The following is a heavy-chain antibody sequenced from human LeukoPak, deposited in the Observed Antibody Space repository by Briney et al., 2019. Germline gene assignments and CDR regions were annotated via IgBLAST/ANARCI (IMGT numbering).Heavy chain of an antibody. Sequence: PSQTLSLTCTVSGGSISSGSYYWSWIRQPAGKGLEWIGRIYTSGSTNYNPSLKSRVTISEDTSKNQFSLKLSSVTAADTAVYYCARDGTVGYDTDAFDIWGQGTMVTVSS. CDR1: GGSISSGSYY. J-gene: IGHJ3*02. CDR2: IYTSGST. CDR3: ARDGTVGYDTDAFDI. V-gene: IGHV4-61*02. D-gene: IGHD1-1*01.